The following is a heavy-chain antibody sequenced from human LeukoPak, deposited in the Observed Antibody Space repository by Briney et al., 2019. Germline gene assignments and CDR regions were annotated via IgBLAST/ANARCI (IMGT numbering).Heavy chain of an antibody. Sequence: GGSVRLSCAASGFTFSSNTMSWVRQAPGKGLEWVSGINYSGGSTYYADSVKGRFTISRDNSKNTLYLQMNNLRAEDTAVYYCSRLIAARTPYYFDYWGQGTLVTVSS. CDR3: SRLIAARTPYYFDY. D-gene: IGHD6-6*01. CDR2: INYSGGST. V-gene: IGHV3-23*01. J-gene: IGHJ4*02. CDR1: GFTFSSNT.